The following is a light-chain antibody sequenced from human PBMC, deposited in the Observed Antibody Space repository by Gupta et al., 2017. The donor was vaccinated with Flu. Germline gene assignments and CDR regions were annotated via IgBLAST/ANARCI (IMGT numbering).Light chain of an antibody. V-gene: IGLV2-11*01. CDR3: CSYAGSYTWV. J-gene: IGLJ3*02. CDR2: DVS. Sequence: TSSDVGGYNYVSWYQQNPGKAHKLMIYDVSKRPSGVPDRFSGSKSGNTASLTISGLQAEDEADYYCCSYAGSYTWVFGGGTKLTVL. CDR1: SSDVGGYNY.